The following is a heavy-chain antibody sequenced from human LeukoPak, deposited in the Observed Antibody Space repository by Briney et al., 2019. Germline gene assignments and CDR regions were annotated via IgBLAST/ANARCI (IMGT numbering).Heavy chain of an antibody. V-gene: IGHV3-7*01. Sequence: GGSLRLSCVVSGFRFSNHWMSWVRQAPGKGLKWVASIKQDGSEKLYVDSVKGRFTISRDNAKNSLYLQMNSLRAEDTAVYYCARRNIAPAGDYQYHYMDVWGKGSTVTVSS. CDR3: ARRNIAPAGDYQYHYMDV. J-gene: IGHJ6*03. CDR2: IKQDGSEK. CDR1: GFRFSNHW. D-gene: IGHD6-13*01.